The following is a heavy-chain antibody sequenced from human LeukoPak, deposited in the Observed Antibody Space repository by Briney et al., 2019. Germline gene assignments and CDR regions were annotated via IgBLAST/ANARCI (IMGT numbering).Heavy chain of an antibody. CDR1: GYTFTGYY. V-gene: IGHV1-2*02. J-gene: IGHJ4*02. CDR2: INPNSGGT. D-gene: IGHD2-15*01. CDR3: ASRPDQHLLYYFDY. Sequence: ASVKVSCKASGYTFTGYYMHWVRQAPGQGLEWMGWINPNSGGTQYAQKFQGRVTMTSDASISTAYMELSSLRSDDTAVYYCASRPDQHLLYYFDYWGKGALVTVSS.